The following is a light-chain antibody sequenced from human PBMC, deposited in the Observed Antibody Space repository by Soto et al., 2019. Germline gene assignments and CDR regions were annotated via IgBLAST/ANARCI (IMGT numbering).Light chain of an antibody. CDR1: SDDVGVYNY. J-gene: IGLJ1*01. Sequence: QSLLTQPRSVSGSPGQSVTISCTGTSDDVGVYNYVSWYQQHPGKAPKLIIYDVSKRPSGVPDRFSGSKSGNTASLTISGLQAEDEADYYCCSYAGGPYVFGTGNKVTVL. CDR2: DVS. CDR3: CSYAGGPYV. V-gene: IGLV2-11*01.